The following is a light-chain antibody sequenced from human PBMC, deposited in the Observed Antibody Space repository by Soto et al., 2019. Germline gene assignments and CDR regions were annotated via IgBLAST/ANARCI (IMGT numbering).Light chain of an antibody. J-gene: IGLJ3*02. CDR1: SSNIGSNY. CDR2: DNN. Sequence: QAVVTQPPSVSAAPGQKVTISCSGSSSNIGSNYVSWYQQLPGTAPKLLIYDNNKRPSGIPDRFSGSKSGTSATLGITGLQTGDEADYYCGTWDSSLSAHWVFGGGTKVTVL. CDR3: GTWDSSLSAHWV. V-gene: IGLV1-51*01.